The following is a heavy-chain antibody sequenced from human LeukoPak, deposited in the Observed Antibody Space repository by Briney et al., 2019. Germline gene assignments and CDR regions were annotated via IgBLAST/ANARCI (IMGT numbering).Heavy chain of an antibody. CDR3: ARDTANYYYDSSGYYFDY. Sequence: ASVKVSCKASGYTFISYYMHWVRQAHGQGLEWMGIINPRGGSTSYAQKFQGRVTMTRDTSTSTVYMELSSLRSEDTAVYYCARDTANYYYDSSGYYFDYWGQGTLVTVSS. J-gene: IGHJ4*02. CDR1: GYTFISYY. V-gene: IGHV1-46*01. D-gene: IGHD3-22*01. CDR2: INPRGGST.